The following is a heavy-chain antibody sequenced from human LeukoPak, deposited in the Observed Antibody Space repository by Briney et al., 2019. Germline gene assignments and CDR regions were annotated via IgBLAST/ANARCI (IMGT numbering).Heavy chain of an antibody. D-gene: IGHD1-7*01. CDR2: ISAYNGNT. CDR3: ARGEAGGYNWNYISGFDY. V-gene: IGHV1-18*01. J-gene: IGHJ4*02. Sequence: ASVKVSCKASGYTFTSYGISWVRQAPGQGLEWMGWISAYNGNTNYAQKLQGRVTMTTDTSTSTVYMELRSLRSDDAAVYYCARGEAGGYNWNYISGFDYWGQGTLVTVSS. CDR1: GYTFTSYG.